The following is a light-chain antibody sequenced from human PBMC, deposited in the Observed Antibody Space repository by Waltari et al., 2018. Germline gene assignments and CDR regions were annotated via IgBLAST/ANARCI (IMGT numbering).Light chain of an antibody. CDR1: SRDGGTHNL. J-gene: IGLJ1*01. V-gene: IGLV2-23*03. CDR3: SSYAGRTTV. CDR2: EGT. Sequence: QSALTQPASVSGSPGQSIPISCPGSSRDGGTHNLVSWYQHHPDKVPKLILYEGTKRPSGISDRFSGSKSGNTASLTISGLQAEEEADYYCSSYAGRTTVFGTGTKVCVL.